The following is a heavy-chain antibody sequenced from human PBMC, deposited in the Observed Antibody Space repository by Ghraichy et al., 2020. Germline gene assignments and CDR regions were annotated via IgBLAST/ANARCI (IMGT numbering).Heavy chain of an antibody. D-gene: IGHD4-17*01. CDR3: ARDNGEIGYGMDV. J-gene: IGHJ6*02. CDR1: GFTFSSYS. V-gene: IGHV3-21*01. Sequence: GESLNISCAASGFTFSSYSMNWVRQAPGKGLEWVSSISSSSSYIYYADSVKGRFTISRDNAKNSLYLQMNSLRAEDTAVYYCARDNGEIGYGMDVWGQGTTVTVSS. CDR2: ISSSSSYI.